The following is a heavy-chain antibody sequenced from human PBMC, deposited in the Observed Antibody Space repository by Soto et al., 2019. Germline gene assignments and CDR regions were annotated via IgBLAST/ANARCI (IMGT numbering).Heavy chain of an antibody. J-gene: IGHJ3*02. CDR2: INHSGST. CDR1: GGSFSGYY. V-gene: IGHV4-34*01. D-gene: IGHD4-4*01. Sequence: SETLSLTCAVYGGSFSGYYWSWIRQPPGKGLEWIGEINHSGSTNYNPSLKSRVTISVDTSKNQFSLKLSSVTAADTAVYYCARPLYSNYGPGVFDIWGQGTMVTVSS. CDR3: ARPLYSNYGPGVFDI.